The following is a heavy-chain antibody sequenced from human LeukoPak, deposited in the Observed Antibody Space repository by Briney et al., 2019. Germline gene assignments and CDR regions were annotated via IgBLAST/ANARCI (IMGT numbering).Heavy chain of an antibody. CDR3: ARHPEYLDY. D-gene: IGHD1-14*01. V-gene: IGHV4-39*01. CDR1: GGSITSSSYY. J-gene: IGHJ4*02. Sequence: PSETLSLTCTVSGGSITSSSYYWGWIRQPPGEGLEWIGSIYHIGSTYYNPSLKSRVTISVDTSKNQFSLRLSSVTAADTAVYYCARHPEYLDYWGQGTLVTVSS. CDR2: IYHIGST.